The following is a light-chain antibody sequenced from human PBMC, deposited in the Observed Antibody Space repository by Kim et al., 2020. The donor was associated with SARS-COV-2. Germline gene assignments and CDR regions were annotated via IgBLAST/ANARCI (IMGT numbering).Light chain of an antibody. V-gene: IGLV2-14*03. J-gene: IGLJ3*02. Sequence: QSALTQPASVSESPGQSITISCTGTSSDVGGYNYVSWYQQRPGKAPKLMIYDVSYRPSGVSNRFSGSKSGNTASLTISGLQAEDEADYYCSSYTSSSTVVFGGGTKVTVL. CDR3: SSYTSSSTVV. CDR2: DVS. CDR1: SSDVGGYNY.